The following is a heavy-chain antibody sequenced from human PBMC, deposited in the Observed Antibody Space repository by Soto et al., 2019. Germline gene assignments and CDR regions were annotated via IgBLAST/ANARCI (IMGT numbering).Heavy chain of an antibody. Sequence: SLRLSCAASGFTFDDYAMHWVRQAPGKGLEWVSGISWNSGIIGYADSVKGRFTISRDNAKNSLYLQMNSLRAEDTALYYCKKVLYGSGSYYTAFDILGKGTMVTDS. V-gene: IGHV3-9*01. CDR1: GFTFDDYA. CDR2: ISWNSGII. CDR3: KKVLYGSGSYYTAFDI. J-gene: IGHJ3*02. D-gene: IGHD3-10*01.